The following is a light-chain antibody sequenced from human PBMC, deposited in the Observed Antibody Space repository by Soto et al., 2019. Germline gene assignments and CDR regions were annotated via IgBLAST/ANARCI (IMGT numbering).Light chain of an antibody. J-gene: IGLJ1*01. Sequence: QSALTQPASVSGSPGQSITISCTGTISDFVIYNYVSWYQQHPGKAPKLMLYGVSNRPSGVSNRFSGSKSGNTASLTISGLQAEDDADYYCSSHTTSSALQVFGTGTKVTVL. CDR2: GVS. V-gene: IGLV2-14*01. CDR1: ISDFVIYNY. CDR3: SSHTTSSALQV.